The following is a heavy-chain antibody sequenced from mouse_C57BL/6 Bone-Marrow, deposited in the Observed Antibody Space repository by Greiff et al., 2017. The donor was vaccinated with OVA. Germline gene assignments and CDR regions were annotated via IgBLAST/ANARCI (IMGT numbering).Heavy chain of an antibody. CDR2: IDPETGGT. J-gene: IGHJ2*01. Sequence: VQLQQSGAELVRPGASVTLSCKASGYTFTDYEMHWVKQTPVHGLEWIGAIDPETGGTAYNQKFKGKAILTADKSSSTAYMELRSLTSEDSAVYYCARPYYYGSIYFDYWGQGTTLTVSS. CDR3: ARPYYYGSIYFDY. D-gene: IGHD1-1*01. V-gene: IGHV1-15*01. CDR1: GYTFTDYE.